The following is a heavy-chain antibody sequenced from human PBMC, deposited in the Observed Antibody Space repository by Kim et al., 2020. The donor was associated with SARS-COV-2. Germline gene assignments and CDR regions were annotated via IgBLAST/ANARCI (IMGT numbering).Heavy chain of an antibody. V-gene: IGHV1-8*01. Sequence: ASVKVSCKAAGYTFTRYDINWVRQAPGQGFEWMGWMNPNSGNTGYAQKFQGRVTMTSDTSINTAYMELSGLRFEDTAFYYCVRGRFTTIFGVTIRSAGFD. D-gene: IGHD3-3*01. J-gene: IGHJ3*01. CDR1: GYTFTRYD. CDR3: VRGRFTTIFGVTIRSAGFD. CDR2: MNPNSGNT.